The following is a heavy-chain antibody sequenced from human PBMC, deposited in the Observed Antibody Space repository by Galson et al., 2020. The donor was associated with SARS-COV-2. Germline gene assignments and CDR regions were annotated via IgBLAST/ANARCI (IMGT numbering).Heavy chain of an antibody. CDR2: ASDDGVKK. Sequence: GESLKLSCPASGFSFTTYCIPWVRRGPGEGPEWVAAASDDGVKKYVADSVKGRLTISRDNGRKTVYLHMNNVRVEDTAVYFCARDRKPTGGWSRLHFLIYGMDVGGPGATVTVS. CDR3: ARDRKPTGGWSRLHFLIYGMDV. D-gene: IGHD6-19*01. V-gene: IGHV3-30*03. J-gene: IGHJ6*02. CDR1: GFSFTTYC.